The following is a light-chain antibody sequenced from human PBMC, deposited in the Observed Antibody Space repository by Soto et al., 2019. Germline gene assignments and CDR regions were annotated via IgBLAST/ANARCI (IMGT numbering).Light chain of an antibody. Sequence: EIVLTQSPGTLSLSPGERATLSCRASQSVISSYLAWYQQKPGQAPRLLIYGASSRATGIPDRFSGSGSGTEFTLTISRLEPADFAVYYCQQHGSSPPYTFGQGTKLEIK. CDR1: QSVISSY. V-gene: IGKV3-20*01. J-gene: IGKJ2*01. CDR3: QQHGSSPPYT. CDR2: GAS.